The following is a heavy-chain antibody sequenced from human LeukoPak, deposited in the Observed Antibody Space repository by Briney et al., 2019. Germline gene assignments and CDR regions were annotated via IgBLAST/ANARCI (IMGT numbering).Heavy chain of an antibody. CDR3: AELGITMIGGV. CDR2: ISTSSSYI. Sequence: GGSLRLSCAASGFTFSTFAMNWVRQAPGKGLEWVSSISTSSSYIYYADSVKGRFTISRDNAKNSLYLQMNSLRAEDTAVYYCAELGITMIGGVWGKGTTVTISS. D-gene: IGHD3-10*02. CDR1: GFTFSTFA. J-gene: IGHJ6*04. V-gene: IGHV3-21*01.